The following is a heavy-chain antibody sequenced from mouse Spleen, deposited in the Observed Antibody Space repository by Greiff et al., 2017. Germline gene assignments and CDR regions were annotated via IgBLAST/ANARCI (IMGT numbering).Heavy chain of an antibody. V-gene: IGHV5-12*02. D-gene: IGHD1-1*01. J-gene: IGHJ4*01. CDR2: ISNGGGST. CDR1: GFTFSDYY. Sequence: EVQGVESGGGLVQPGGSLKLSCATSGFTFSDYYMYWVRQTPEKRLEWVAYISNGGGSTYYPDTVKGRFTISRDNAKNTLYLQMSRLKSEDTAMYYCARHGPTTGYAMDYWGQGTSVTVSS. CDR3: ARHGPTTGYAMDY.